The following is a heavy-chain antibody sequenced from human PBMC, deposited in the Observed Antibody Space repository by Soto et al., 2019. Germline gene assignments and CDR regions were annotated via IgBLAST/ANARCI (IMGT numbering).Heavy chain of an antibody. D-gene: IGHD3-16*02. CDR2: ISGSGGST. V-gene: IGHV3-23*01. CDR1: GFTFSSYA. CDR3: AKASHDYVWGSYRV. J-gene: IGHJ4*02. Sequence: EVRLLESGGGLVQPGGSLRLSCAASGFTFSSYAMSWVRQAPGKGLEWVSAISGSGGSTYYADSVKGRFTISRDNSKNTLYLQMNSLRAEDTAVYYCAKASHDYVWGSYRVWGQGTLVTVSS.